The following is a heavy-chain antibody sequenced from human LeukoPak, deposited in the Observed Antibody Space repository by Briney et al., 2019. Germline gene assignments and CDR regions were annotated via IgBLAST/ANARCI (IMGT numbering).Heavy chain of an antibody. Sequence: SETLSLTCTVSNGSINSHYWSWIRQPPGKGLEWIGYVSYTGSTNYNPSLKSRVTMSVDTSKNQFSLKLSSVTAADTAVYYCARDPYSSGLFDYWGQGTLVTVSS. CDR3: ARDPYSSGLFDY. CDR1: NGSINSHY. CDR2: VSYTGST. J-gene: IGHJ4*02. V-gene: IGHV4-59*11. D-gene: IGHD6-19*01.